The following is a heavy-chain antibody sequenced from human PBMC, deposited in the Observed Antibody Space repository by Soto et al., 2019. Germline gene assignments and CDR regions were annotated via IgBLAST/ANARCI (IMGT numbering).Heavy chain of an antibody. CDR1: GFTFSSYS. CDR3: VTTVTHAGAFDI. CDR2: ISSSSSYI. J-gene: IGHJ3*02. D-gene: IGHD4-17*01. V-gene: IGHV3-21*01. Sequence: PGGSLRLSCAASGFTFSSYSMNWVRQAPGKGLEWVSSISSSSSYIYYADSVKGRFTISRDSAKNSLYLQMNSLRAEDTAVYYCVTTVTHAGAFDIWGQGTMVTVSS.